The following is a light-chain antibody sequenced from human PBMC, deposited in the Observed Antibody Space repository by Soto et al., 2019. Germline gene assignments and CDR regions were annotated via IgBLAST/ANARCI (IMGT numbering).Light chain of an antibody. V-gene: IGLV1-44*01. Sequence: QLVLTQPPSASGTPGQRVTISCSGSSPNIGSNTVNWYQQLPGTAPKLLIYNNNQRPSGVPDRFSGSKSGTSASLAISGLQSEDEADYYCAAWDDSLNGYVFGTGTKLTVL. CDR2: NNN. CDR3: AAWDDSLNGYV. J-gene: IGLJ1*01. CDR1: SPNIGSNT.